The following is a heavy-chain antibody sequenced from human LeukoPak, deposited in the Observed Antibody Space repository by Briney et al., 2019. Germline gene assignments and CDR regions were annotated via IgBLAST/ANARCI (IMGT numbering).Heavy chain of an antibody. Sequence: SETLSLTCTVSGDSISNSDYYWGWIRQPPGKGLEWIALINYSGRTFYNPSLRSRVTISVDMSKNQFSLNLNSVTAADAAVYYCARRRKDLNWFDPWGQGTLVTVSS. J-gene: IGHJ5*02. V-gene: IGHV4-39*01. CDR3: ARRRKDLNWFDP. CDR1: GDSISNSDYY. CDR2: INYSGRT.